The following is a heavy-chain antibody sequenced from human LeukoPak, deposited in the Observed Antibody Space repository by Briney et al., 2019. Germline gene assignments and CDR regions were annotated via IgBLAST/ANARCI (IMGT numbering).Heavy chain of an antibody. CDR3: AIPGGSSRGFDY. CDR1: GYTLTELS. V-gene: IGHV1-24*01. D-gene: IGHD6-13*01. Sequence: GASVKVSCKVSGYTLTELSMHWVRQAPGKGLEWMGGFDPEDGETIYAQKFQGRVTMTEDTSTDTAYMELSSLRSEDTAVYYCAIPGGSSRGFDYWGQGTLVTVSS. CDR2: FDPEDGET. J-gene: IGHJ4*02.